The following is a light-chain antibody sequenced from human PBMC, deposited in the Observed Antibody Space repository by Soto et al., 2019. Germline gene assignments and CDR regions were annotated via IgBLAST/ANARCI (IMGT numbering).Light chain of an antibody. CDR3: QSYDSSQSVI. CDR2: GNS. J-gene: IGLJ2*01. V-gene: IGLV1-40*01. CDR1: SSNLGAGHD. Sequence: QSVLTQPPSVSGAPGQRVTISCTGSSSNLGAGHDVHWYQQIPGRAPKLLIYGNSNRPSGVTDRFSGSKSGTSASLAITGLQVEDEGDYYCQSYDSSQSVIFGGGTKLTVL.